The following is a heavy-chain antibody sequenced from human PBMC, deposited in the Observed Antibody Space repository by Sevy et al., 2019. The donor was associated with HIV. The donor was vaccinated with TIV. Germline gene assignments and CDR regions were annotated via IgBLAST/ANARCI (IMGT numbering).Heavy chain of an antibody. D-gene: IGHD1-1*01. CDR2: ISGSGGST. CDR1: GFTFSSYA. CDR3: AKMRGTIYYYYGMDV. Sequence: LSLTCAASGFTFSSYAMSWVRQAPGKGLEWVSAISGSGGSTYYADSVKGRFTISRDNSKNTLYLQMNSLRAEDTAVYYCAKMRGTIYYYYGMDVWGQGTTVTVSS. J-gene: IGHJ6*02. V-gene: IGHV3-23*01.